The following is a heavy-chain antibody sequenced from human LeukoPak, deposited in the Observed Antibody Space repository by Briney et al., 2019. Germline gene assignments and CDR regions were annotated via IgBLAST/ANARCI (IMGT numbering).Heavy chain of an antibody. Sequence: PSETLSLTCTVSGGSISSSSYYWGWIRQPPGKGLEWIGSIYYSGSTYYNPSLKSRVTISVDTSKNQFSLKLSSVTAADTAVYYCARDYGAAAGIDAFDIWGQGTMVTVSS. J-gene: IGHJ3*02. V-gene: IGHV4-39*07. CDR1: GGSISSSSYY. D-gene: IGHD6-13*01. CDR2: IYYSGST. CDR3: ARDYGAAAGIDAFDI.